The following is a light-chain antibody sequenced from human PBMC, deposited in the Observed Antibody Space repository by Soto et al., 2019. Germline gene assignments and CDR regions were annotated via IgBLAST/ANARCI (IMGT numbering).Light chain of an antibody. CDR2: EVN. V-gene: IGLV2-8*01. CDR3: TSYAGGNNV. CDR1: SSDVGGNNY. J-gene: IGLJ1*01. Sequence: QSALTQPPSASGSPGQSVTISCTGTSSDVGGNNYVSWYQQHPGKVPKLMVYEVNKRPSGVPDRCSGSKSGNTASLTVSGLQAEDESDYYCTSYAGGNNVFGTGTKLTVL.